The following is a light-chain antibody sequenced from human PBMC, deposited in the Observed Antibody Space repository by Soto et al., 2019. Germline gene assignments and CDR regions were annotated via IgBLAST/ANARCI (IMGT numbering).Light chain of an antibody. CDR2: DAS. CDR1: QDISNY. CDR3: QQYDNLPPFT. V-gene: IGKV1-33*01. J-gene: IGKJ3*01. Sequence: DIQMTQSPSSLSASVGDRITITCQASQDISNYLNWYQQKPGKAPKLLIYDASNLETGVPPRFSGSGSGTDFTFTISSLQPEDIATYYCQQYDNLPPFTFGPGTKVHV.